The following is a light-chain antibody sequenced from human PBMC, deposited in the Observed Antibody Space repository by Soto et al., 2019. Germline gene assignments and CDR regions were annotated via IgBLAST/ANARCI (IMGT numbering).Light chain of an antibody. V-gene: IGLV2-14*01. Sequence: QPVLTQPASVSGSPGQSITISCTGTSSDVGAYNFVSWYQHHPGRAPKLIIYEVTIRPSGVSNRFSGSKSGNTASLTISGLQAEDEADYYCSSYTTSAPDVFGSGTKLTVL. CDR2: EVT. CDR1: SSDVGAYNF. J-gene: IGLJ1*01. CDR3: SSYTTSAPDV.